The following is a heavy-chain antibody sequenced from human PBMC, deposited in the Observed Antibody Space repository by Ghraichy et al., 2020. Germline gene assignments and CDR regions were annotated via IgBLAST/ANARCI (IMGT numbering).Heavy chain of an antibody. Sequence: SETLSLTCTVSGGSISSYYWSWIRQPAGKGLEWIGRIYTSGSTNYNPSLKSRVTMSVDTSKNQFSLKLSSVTAADTAVYYCARDRPARGYSYGYNAFDIWGQGTMVTVSS. CDR3: ARDRPARGYSYGYNAFDI. V-gene: IGHV4-4*07. CDR2: IYTSGST. CDR1: GGSISSYY. J-gene: IGHJ3*02. D-gene: IGHD5-18*01.